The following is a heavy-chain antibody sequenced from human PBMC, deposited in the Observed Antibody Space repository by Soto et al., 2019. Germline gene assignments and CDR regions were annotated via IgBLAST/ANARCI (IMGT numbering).Heavy chain of an antibody. Sequence: EVQLVESGGGLVQPGGSLRLSCAASGFPVNTNYMSWVRQARGKGLEWVSVLYTNDRTYYADSVKGRFTISGDISRNTLYLQMNGLRVEDRAVYYCARAGSTISRWGQGTLVTVSS. J-gene: IGHJ4*02. D-gene: IGHD3-3*02. V-gene: IGHV3-66*01. CDR2: LYTNDRT. CDR3: ARAGSTISR. CDR1: GFPVNTNY.